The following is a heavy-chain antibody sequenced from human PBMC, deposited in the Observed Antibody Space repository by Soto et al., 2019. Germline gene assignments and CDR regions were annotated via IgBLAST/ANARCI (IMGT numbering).Heavy chain of an antibody. V-gene: IGHV4-59*01. D-gene: IGHD5-12*01. J-gene: IGHJ6*02. CDR3: ARAPVTTIYYYYGMDV. Sequence: PSETLSLTCTVSGGSISSYYWSWIRQPPGKGLEWIGYIYYSGSTNYNPSLKSRVTISVDTSKNQFSLKLSSVTAADTAVYYCARAPVTTIYYYYGMDVWGQGTTVTVSS. CDR1: GGSISSYY. CDR2: IYYSGST.